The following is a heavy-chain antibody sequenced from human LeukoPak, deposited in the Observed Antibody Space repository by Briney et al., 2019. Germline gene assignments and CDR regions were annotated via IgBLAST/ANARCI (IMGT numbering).Heavy chain of an antibody. CDR1: GGSFSGYY. CDR2: INHSGST. J-gene: IGHJ6*03. Sequence: PSETLSLTCAVYGGSFSGYYWSWIRQPPGKGLEWIGEINHSGSTNYNPSLKSRVTISVDTSKNQFSLKLSSVTAADTAVYYCARGRMLRYFALQGYYYMDVWGKGTTVTVSS. D-gene: IGHD3-9*01. CDR3: ARGRMLRYFALQGYYYMDV. V-gene: IGHV4-34*01.